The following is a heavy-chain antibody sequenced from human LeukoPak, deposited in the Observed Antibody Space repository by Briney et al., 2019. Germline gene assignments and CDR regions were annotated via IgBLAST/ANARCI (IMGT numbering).Heavy chain of an antibody. V-gene: IGHV3-48*03. CDR3: ARVGYYDSSGSDY. J-gene: IGHJ4*02. D-gene: IGHD3-22*01. CDR2: ISGSGSTI. Sequence: PGGSLRLSCAASGFTFSSYEMNWVRQAPGKGLEWVSYISGSGSTIYYADSVKGRFTISRDNSKNTLYLQMNSLRAEDTALYYCARVGYYDSSGSDYWGQGTLVTVSS. CDR1: GFTFSSYE.